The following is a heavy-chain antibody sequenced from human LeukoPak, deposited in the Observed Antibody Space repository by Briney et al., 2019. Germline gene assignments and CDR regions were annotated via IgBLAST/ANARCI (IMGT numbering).Heavy chain of an antibody. CDR3: ARDSSDIVTGYSHF. CDR2: INPNSGRT. V-gene: IGHV1-2*02. D-gene: IGHD3-9*01. Sequence: ASVKVSCKSSGYTFNDYYLHWVRQAPGQGLEWMGWINPNSGRTNYAPKFQGRVTLTTDTSISTAYMELSSLISGDTALYYCARDSSDIVTGYSHFWGQGTLVTVSS. CDR1: GYTFNDYY. J-gene: IGHJ4*02.